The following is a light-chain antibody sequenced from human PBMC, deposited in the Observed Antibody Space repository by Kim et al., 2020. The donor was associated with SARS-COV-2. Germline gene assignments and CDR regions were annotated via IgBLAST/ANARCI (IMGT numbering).Light chain of an antibody. J-gene: IGKJ2*01. Sequence: SASVGDRVTITCQASQTISIYLNWYQQKPGKAPKLLIHAASSLQSGVPSRFSGSGSGTDFTLTISSLQPEDFATYYCQQSYSTPYTFGQGTKLEI. V-gene: IGKV1-39*01. CDR3: QQSYSTPYT. CDR2: AAS. CDR1: QTISIY.